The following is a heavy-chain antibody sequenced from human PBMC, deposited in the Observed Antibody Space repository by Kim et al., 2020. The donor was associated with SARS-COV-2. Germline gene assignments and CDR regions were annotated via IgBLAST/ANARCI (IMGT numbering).Heavy chain of an antibody. D-gene: IGHD3-10*01. CDR1: GFTFSTYW. CDR3: VRDGASSDIDLDY. J-gene: IGHJ4*02. Sequence: GGSLRLSCAVSGFTFSTYWMYWVRQGPGKGLMWVSYIKTDGSTTNYADSVKGRFTVSRDNAKNMLYLEMSSLRAEDTAVYYCVRDGASSDIDLDYWGQGTLVTVSS. CDR2: IKTDGSTT. V-gene: IGHV3-74*01.